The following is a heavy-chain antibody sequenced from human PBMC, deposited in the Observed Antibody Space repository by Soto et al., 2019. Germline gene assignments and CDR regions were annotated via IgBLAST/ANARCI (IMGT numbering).Heavy chain of an antibody. D-gene: IGHD4-17*01. CDR1: GFTFSSYG. J-gene: IGHJ4*02. Sequence: QVQLVESGGGVVQPGRSLRLSCAASGFTFSSYGMHWVRQAPGKGLEWVAVISYDGSNKYYADSVKGRFTISRDNSKNTLYLQMNRLRAEDTAVYYCAKEGGNTVALDYWGQGTLVTVSS. V-gene: IGHV3-30*18. CDR2: ISYDGSNK. CDR3: AKEGGNTVALDY.